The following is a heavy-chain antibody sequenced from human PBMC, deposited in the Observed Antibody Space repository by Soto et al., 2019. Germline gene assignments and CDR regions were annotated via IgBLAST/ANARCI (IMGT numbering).Heavy chain of an antibody. CDR1: GYTFTSYD. Sequence: GASVTVSCKASGYTFTSYDINWVPQAPGQGLEWMGWMNPNSGNTGYAQKFQGRVTMTRNTSISTAYMELSSLRSEDTAVYYCARVGSGRAAGTVYYYGMDVWGQGTTVTVSS. J-gene: IGHJ6*02. V-gene: IGHV1-8*01. D-gene: IGHD6-13*01. CDR3: ARVGSGRAAGTVYYYGMDV. CDR2: MNPNSGNT.